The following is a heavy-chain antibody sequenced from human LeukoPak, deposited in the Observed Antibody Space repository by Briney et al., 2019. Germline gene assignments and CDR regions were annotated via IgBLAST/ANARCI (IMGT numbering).Heavy chain of an antibody. Sequence: SGGSLRLSCAASGFTFSNAWMSWVRQAPGKGLEWVGRIKSKTDGGTTDYAAPAKGRFTISRDDSKNTLYLQMNSLKTEDTAVYYCTTVPDFWSGYVGYWGQGTLVTVSS. V-gene: IGHV3-15*01. CDR2: IKSKTDGGTT. CDR3: TTVPDFWSGYVGY. J-gene: IGHJ4*02. CDR1: GFTFSNAW. D-gene: IGHD3-3*01.